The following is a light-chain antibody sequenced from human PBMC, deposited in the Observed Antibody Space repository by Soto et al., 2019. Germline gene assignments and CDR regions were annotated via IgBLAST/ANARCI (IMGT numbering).Light chain of an antibody. CDR3: SSYARNRDVL. J-gene: IGLJ2*01. CDR2: EVS. CDR1: SSDVGGYSY. Sequence: QSALTQPPSASGSPGQSVAISCTGTSSDVGGYSYVSWYQQHPGKAPKLMIYEVSKRPSGVPDRFSGSKSGNTVSLTVSGLQAEDEADYYCSSYARNRDVLFGGGTKLTVL. V-gene: IGLV2-8*01.